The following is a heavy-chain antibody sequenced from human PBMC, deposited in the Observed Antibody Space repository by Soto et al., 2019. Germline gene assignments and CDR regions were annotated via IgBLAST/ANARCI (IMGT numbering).Heavy chain of an antibody. J-gene: IGHJ6*02. CDR1: GGTFSSYA. CDR3: ARAVGNYYGMDV. CDR2: IIPIFGTA. Sequence: ASVKVSCKASGGTFSSYAISWVRQAPGQGLEWMGGIIPIFGTANYAQKFQGRVTITADESTSTAYMELSSLRDEDTAVYYCARAVGNYYGMDVWGQGTTVTVSS. D-gene: IGHD1-26*01. V-gene: IGHV1-69*13.